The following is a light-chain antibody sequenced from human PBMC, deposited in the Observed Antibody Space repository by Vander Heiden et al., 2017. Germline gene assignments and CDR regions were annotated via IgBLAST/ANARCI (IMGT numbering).Light chain of an antibody. J-gene: IGLJ3*02. V-gene: IGLV7-43*01. CDR2: TTS. Sequence: QTVVTQEPSLTASPGGTVTVTCASSTAAVSRSNYPNWFQQKPGQAPKTLIYTTSNKHSWTPARFSGSLLGGKAALTLSGVQPEDEADYYSLLHYSGTWVFGGGTKLTVL. CDR1: TAAVSRSNY. CDR3: LLHYSGTWV.